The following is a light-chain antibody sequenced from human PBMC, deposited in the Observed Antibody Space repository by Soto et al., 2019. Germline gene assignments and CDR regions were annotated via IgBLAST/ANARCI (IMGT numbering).Light chain of an antibody. CDR2: WAS. CDR3: QQYYSTHLT. J-gene: IGKJ1*01. Sequence: DIVMTQSPDSLAVSLGERATINCKSSQSVLSSSNNKNYLAWYQQKPGQPPKLLIYWASTRESGVPDRFSGIGSGRECSLTISSLQAEDVAVDYFQQYYSTHLTCGQGTKVDIK. CDR1: QSVLSSSNNKNY. V-gene: IGKV4-1*01.